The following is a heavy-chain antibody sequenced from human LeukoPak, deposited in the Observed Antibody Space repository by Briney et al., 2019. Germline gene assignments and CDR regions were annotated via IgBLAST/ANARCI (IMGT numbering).Heavy chain of an antibody. J-gene: IGHJ4*02. CDR2: INQDGSQK. Sequence: GGSLRLSCAASGFPLSNYWMTWVRQAPGKGLEWVANINQDGSQKYYLDSEKGRFTISKDNAKNSLVLQMNSLRAEDTAVYYCARVDYTGNGNLYWGQGTLVTVSS. V-gene: IGHV3-7*01. D-gene: IGHD4-23*01. CDR1: GFPLSNYW. CDR3: ARVDYTGNGNLY.